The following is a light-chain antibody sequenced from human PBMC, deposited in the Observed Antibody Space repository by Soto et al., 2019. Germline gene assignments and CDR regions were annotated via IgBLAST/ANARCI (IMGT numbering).Light chain of an antibody. V-gene: IGLV2-14*01. CDR1: TGDVGGYNY. CDR3: SSYTSSSTLYV. J-gene: IGLJ1*01. CDR2: EVS. Sequence: QSALTQPASVSGSPGRRITISCTGTTGDVGGYNYVSWYQQHPGKAPKLMIYEVSNRPSGVSNRFSGSKSGNTASLTISGLQAEDEADYYCSSYTSSSTLYVFGTGTKLTVL.